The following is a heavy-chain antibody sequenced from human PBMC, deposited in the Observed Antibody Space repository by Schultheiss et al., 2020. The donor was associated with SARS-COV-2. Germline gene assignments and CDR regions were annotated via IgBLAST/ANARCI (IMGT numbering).Heavy chain of an antibody. J-gene: IGHJ4*02. CDR3: ARHRRTAMVTVDY. V-gene: IGHV4-31*03. Sequence: SETLSLTCTVSGGSISSGNFYWSWIRQHPGKGLEWIGYIYYSGSTYYNPSLKSRVTISVDTSKNQFSLRLTSVTAADTAVYYCARHRRTAMVTVDYWGQGNLVTVSS. CDR1: GGSISSGNFY. CDR2: IYYSGST. D-gene: IGHD5-18*01.